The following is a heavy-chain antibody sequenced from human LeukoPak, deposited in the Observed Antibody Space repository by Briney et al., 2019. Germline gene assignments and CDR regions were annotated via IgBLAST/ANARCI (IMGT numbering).Heavy chain of an antibody. CDR3: ATKGTTGTTSYYYYYMDV. CDR1: GGSISSYY. V-gene: IGHV4-59*08. Sequence: PSETLSLTCTVSGGSISSYYWSWIRQPPGKGLEWIGYIYYSGSTNYNPSPKSRVTISVDTSKNQFSLKLSSVTAADTAVYYCATKGTTGTTSYYYYYMDVWGKGTTVTVSS. CDR2: IYYSGST. J-gene: IGHJ6*03. D-gene: IGHD1-1*01.